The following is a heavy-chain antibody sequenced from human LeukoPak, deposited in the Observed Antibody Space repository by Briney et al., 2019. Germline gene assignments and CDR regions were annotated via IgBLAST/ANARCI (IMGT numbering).Heavy chain of an antibody. CDR1: GFTFSNYA. D-gene: IGHD4-17*01. Sequence: GGSLRLSCVASGFTFSNYAMNWVRQAPGKGLEWVAVISYDGSNKHYADSVQGRFSISRDNYKNTLYLQMNSLRVEDTAVYYCAKGWNTVDYWGQGTLVTVSS. J-gene: IGHJ4*02. V-gene: IGHV3-30*18. CDR3: AKGWNTVDY. CDR2: ISYDGSNK.